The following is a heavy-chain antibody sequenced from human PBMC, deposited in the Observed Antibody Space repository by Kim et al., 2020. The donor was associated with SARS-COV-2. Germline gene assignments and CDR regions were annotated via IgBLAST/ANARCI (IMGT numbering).Heavy chain of an antibody. Sequence: SETLSLTCTVSGGSISSSSYHWGWIRQPPGKGLEWIGSIYYSGSTYYNPSLKSRVTISVDTSKNQFSLKLSSVTAADTAVYYCARREYSSSSDYWGQGTLVTVSS. CDR3: ARREYSSSSDY. D-gene: IGHD6-6*01. V-gene: IGHV4-39*01. CDR2: IYYSGST. J-gene: IGHJ4*02. CDR1: GGSISSSSYH.